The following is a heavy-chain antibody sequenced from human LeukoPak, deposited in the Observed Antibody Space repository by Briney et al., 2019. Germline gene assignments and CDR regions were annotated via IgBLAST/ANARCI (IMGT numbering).Heavy chain of an antibody. CDR3: ARAAAGLCYFDY. J-gene: IGHJ4*02. Sequence: SETLTLPCTVSGGSISSYYGSWLRHPPGKGREWIGYIYYSGSTNYNPSLKSRVTISVDTSKNQFSLKLSSVTAADTAVYYCARAAAGLCYFDYWGQGTLVTVSS. V-gene: IGHV4-59*01. D-gene: IGHD6-13*01. CDR2: IYYSGST. CDR1: GGSISSYY.